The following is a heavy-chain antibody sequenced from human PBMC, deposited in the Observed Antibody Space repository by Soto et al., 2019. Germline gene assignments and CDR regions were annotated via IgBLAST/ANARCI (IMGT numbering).Heavy chain of an antibody. CDR1: GGAVNGYY. V-gene: IGHV4-34*01. CDR3: ATRITVFGLLIPPFDP. J-gene: IGHJ5*02. CDR2: INHTGGT. Sequence: PAETLSLTCAVYGGAVNGYYCNFSRQPPFKGLEWIGEINHTGGTHYNPSLKSRVTMSVDTSKNQFSLRLSSVTAADTAIYYCATRITVFGLLIPPFDPWGQGTQVTVSS. D-gene: IGHD3-3*01.